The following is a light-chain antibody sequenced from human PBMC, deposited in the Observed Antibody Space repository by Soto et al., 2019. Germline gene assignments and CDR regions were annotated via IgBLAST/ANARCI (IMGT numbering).Light chain of an antibody. V-gene: IGKV1-12*01. CDR1: HGISSW. CDR2: AAA. J-gene: IGKJ4*01. Sequence: DVQMTQSPSSVSASVGDIVTITCRASHGISSWLAWYQQKPGEAPKLLIYAAASLKSGVPSRFSGSGSGTEFTLTINSLQPEDFATYYCQQANTFPLTFGGGTKVEIK. CDR3: QQANTFPLT.